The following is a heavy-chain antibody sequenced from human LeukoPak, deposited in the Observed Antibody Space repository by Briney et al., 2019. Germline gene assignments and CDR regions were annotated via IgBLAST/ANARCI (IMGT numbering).Heavy chain of an antibody. V-gene: IGHV3-64D*06. CDR2: ISSNGGGT. Sequence: GGSLRLSCSASGFXFSSYAIHWVRQAPGKGLEYVSAISSNGGGTYYADSVKGRFTISRDNSKNTLYLQMSSLRAEDTAVYYCVKDFSSYGSGSYMDYWGQGTLVTVSS. CDR3: VKDFSSYGSGSYMDY. J-gene: IGHJ4*02. CDR1: GFXFSSYA. D-gene: IGHD3-10*01.